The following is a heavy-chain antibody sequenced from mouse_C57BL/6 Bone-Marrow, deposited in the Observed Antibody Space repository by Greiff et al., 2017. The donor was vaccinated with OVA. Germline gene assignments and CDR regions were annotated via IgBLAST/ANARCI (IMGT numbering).Heavy chain of an antibody. Sequence: QVQLKQSGAELVKPGASVKMSCKASGYTFTSYWITWVKQRPGQGLEWIGDIYPGSGSTNYNEKFKSKATLTVDTSSSTAYMQLSSLTSEDSAVYYCARRAYYYGSSPFDYWGQGTTLTVSS. CDR2: IYPGSGST. D-gene: IGHD1-1*01. J-gene: IGHJ2*01. V-gene: IGHV1-55*01. CDR1: GYTFTSYW. CDR3: ARRAYYYGSSPFDY.